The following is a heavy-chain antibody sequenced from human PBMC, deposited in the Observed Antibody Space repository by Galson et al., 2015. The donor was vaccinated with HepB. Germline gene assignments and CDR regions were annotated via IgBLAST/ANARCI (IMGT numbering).Heavy chain of an antibody. Sequence: ATLSLPCTVSGGSISSYYWRWLRPPPGQGLEWIGYIYYSGSTNYNPSLKSRVTISVDTSKNQFSLKLSSVTAADTAVYYCARDLGPDGYNTYGMDVWGQGTTVTVFS. D-gene: IGHD5-24*01. V-gene: IGHV4-59*01. CDR2: IYYSGST. J-gene: IGHJ6*02. CDR1: GGSISSYY. CDR3: ARDLGPDGYNTYGMDV.